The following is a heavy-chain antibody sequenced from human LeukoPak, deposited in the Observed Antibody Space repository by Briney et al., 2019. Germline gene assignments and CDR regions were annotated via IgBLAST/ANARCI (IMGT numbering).Heavy chain of an antibody. D-gene: IGHD6-13*01. V-gene: IGHV3-30*02. CDR2: IRHDVGED. CDR1: GFSFSGYG. J-gene: IGHJ6*02. Sequence: GGSLRLSRATSGFSFSGYGFHCVRHAPRKGPEWVACIRHDVGEDSYADSVQGRFTISRDNSKDTLYLLMNSLRAEDTALYYCARGAAAGTYGLDVWGQGTTVTVSS. CDR3: ARGAAAGTYGLDV.